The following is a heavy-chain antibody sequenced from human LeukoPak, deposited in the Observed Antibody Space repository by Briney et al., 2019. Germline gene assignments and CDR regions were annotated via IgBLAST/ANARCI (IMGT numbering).Heavy chain of an antibody. Sequence: GGSLRLSCAVSGFTLSNYSMNWVRQAPGKGLEWISYISGSGFTIHYADSVKGRFTISRDNAKNSLYLQMNSLRAEDTAVYYCARGVPKTSYYYYYMDVWGKGTTVTISS. J-gene: IGHJ6*03. CDR3: ARGVPKTSYYYYYMDV. V-gene: IGHV3-48*01. CDR1: GFTLSNYS. CDR2: ISGSGFTI. D-gene: IGHD4-11*01.